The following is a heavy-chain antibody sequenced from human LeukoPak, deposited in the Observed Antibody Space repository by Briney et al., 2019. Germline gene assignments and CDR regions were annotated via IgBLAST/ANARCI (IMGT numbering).Heavy chain of an antibody. CDR3: ARVTVVAAPLTY. J-gene: IGHJ4*02. Sequence: GGSLRLSCAASGFTFSDYYMTWIRQAPGKGLEWVSYISSSSSYTNYADSVKGRFTISRDNTKNSLYLQMNSLRAEDTAVYYCARVTVVAAPLTYWGQGTLVTVSS. CDR1: GFTFSDYY. V-gene: IGHV3-11*06. D-gene: IGHD5-12*01. CDR2: ISSSSSYT.